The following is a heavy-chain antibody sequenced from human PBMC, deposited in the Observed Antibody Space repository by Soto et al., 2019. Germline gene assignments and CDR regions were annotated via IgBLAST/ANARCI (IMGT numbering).Heavy chain of an antibody. D-gene: IGHD4-4*01. J-gene: IGHJ4*02. CDR3: AKDFGPYYSNYVPHDETQFDY. CDR2: ISYDGSNK. CDR1: GFTFSSYG. Sequence: PGGSMRLSCTAAGFTFSSYGRHWVSQTTGKGLEWVAVISYDGSNKYYADSVKGRFTISRDNSKNTLYLQMNSLRAEDTAVYYCAKDFGPYYSNYVPHDETQFDYWGQGTLVTVSS. V-gene: IGHV3-30*18.